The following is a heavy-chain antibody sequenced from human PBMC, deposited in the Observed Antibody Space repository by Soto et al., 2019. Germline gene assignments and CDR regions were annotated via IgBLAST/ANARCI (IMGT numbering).Heavy chain of an antibody. D-gene: IGHD2-15*01. V-gene: IGHV1-3*01. CDR2: INAGSGNT. CDR1: GYTFSAYT. CDR3: ARRDSGGFYRFFDS. J-gene: IGHJ4*02. Sequence: QAQLVQSGAEMKKPGASVKVSCKATGYTFSAYTMNWVRQAPGQSLEWMGWINAGSGNTKYSQNFQGRVSITRDTSASTVYMELTNLSSEDTAVYYCARRDSGGFYRFFDSWGQGTLVTVSS.